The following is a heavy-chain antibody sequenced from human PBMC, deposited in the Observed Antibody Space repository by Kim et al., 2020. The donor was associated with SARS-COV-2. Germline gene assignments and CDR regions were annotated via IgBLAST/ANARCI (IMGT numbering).Heavy chain of an antibody. V-gene: IGHV1-69*13. CDR2: IIPIFGTA. CDR1: GGTFSSYA. CDR3: ARRAWSSRTDLDNWFDP. J-gene: IGHJ5*02. Sequence: SVKVSCKASGGTFSSYAISWVRQAPGQGLEWMGGIIPIFGTANYAQKFQGRVTITADESTSTAYMELSSLRSEDTAVYYCARRAWSSRTDLDNWFDPWGQGTLVTVSS. D-gene: IGHD6-13*01.